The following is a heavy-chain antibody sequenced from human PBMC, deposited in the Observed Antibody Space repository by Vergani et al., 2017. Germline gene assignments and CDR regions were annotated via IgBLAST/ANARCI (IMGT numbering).Heavy chain of an antibody. J-gene: IGHJ4*02. CDR3: ARRGYSYGSPFDY. CDR2: IYYIGNT. V-gene: IGHV4-31*03. Sequence: QLQLQESGSGLVKPSQTLSLTCTVSGGSISSGTYYWSWIRQHPGKGLEWIGCIYYIGNTYYNPSLKSRLTISVDTFKNHFSLKLSSVTAADTAVYYCARRGYSYGSPFDYWGQGILVTVSS. CDR1: GGSISSGTYY. D-gene: IGHD5-18*01.